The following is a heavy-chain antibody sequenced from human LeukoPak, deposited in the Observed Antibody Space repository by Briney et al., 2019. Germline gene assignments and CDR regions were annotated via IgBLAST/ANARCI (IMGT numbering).Heavy chain of an antibody. J-gene: IGHJ4*02. CDR2: IYYSGST. Sequence: SETLSLTCTVSGGSISSYYRSWIRQPPGKGLEWIGYIYYSGSTNYNPSLKSRVTISVDTSKNQFSLELSSVTAADTAVYYCARSWYYDSSGYYHHSFDYWGQGTLVTVSS. CDR1: GGSISSYY. V-gene: IGHV4-59*08. CDR3: ARSWYYDSSGYYHHSFDY. D-gene: IGHD3-22*01.